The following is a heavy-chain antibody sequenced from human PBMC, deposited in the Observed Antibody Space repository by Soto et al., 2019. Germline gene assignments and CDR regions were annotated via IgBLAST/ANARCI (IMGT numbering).Heavy chain of an antibody. CDR3: AQGYCSGGSCYSIDY. D-gene: IGHD2-15*01. CDR1: GYTFTSYY. Sequence: ASVKVSCKASGYTFTSYYMRWVRQAPGQGLEWMGIINPSGGSTSYAQKFQGRVTMTRDTSTSTVYMELSSLRSEDTAVYYCAQGYCSGGSCYSIDYWGQGTLVTVSS. J-gene: IGHJ4*02. V-gene: IGHV1-46*03. CDR2: INPSGGST.